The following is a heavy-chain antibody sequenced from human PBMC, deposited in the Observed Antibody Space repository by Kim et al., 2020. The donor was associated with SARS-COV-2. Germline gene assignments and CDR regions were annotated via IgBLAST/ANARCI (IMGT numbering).Heavy chain of an antibody. Sequence: ADSVKGRFTISRDNSKNTLYLQMNSLRAEDTAVYYCARDSEKKPAAAPDYWGQGTLVTVSS. D-gene: IGHD6-13*01. CDR3: ARDSEKKPAAAPDY. V-gene: IGHV3-33*01. J-gene: IGHJ4*02.